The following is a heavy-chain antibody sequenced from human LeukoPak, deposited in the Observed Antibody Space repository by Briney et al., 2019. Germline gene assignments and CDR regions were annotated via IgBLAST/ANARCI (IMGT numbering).Heavy chain of an antibody. Sequence: ASVKVSCKASGYTFTSYYIHWVRQAPGQGLEWMGIINPSGGSTGYAQKFQGRVTMTRDMSTSTVYMELSSLRSEDTAVYYCAREGENYDRSGILPYWGQGTLVTVSS. D-gene: IGHD3-22*01. CDR2: INPSGGST. J-gene: IGHJ4*02. CDR3: AREGENYDRSGILPY. V-gene: IGHV1-46*01. CDR1: GYTFTSYY.